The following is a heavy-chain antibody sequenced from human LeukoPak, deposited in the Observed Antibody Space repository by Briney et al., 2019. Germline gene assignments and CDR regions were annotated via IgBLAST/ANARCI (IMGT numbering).Heavy chain of an antibody. CDR1: GFTFSSYA. CDR2: ISGSGGST. CDR3: AKTVAAAGTWSFEY. J-gene: IGHJ4*02. D-gene: IGHD6-13*01. Sequence: GGSLRLSCAASGFTFSSYAMSWVRQAPGKGLEWVSAISGSGGSTYYADSVKGRLTISRDNSKNTLYLQMNSLRAEDTAVYYCAKTVAAAGTWSFEYWGQGTLVTVSS. V-gene: IGHV3-23*01.